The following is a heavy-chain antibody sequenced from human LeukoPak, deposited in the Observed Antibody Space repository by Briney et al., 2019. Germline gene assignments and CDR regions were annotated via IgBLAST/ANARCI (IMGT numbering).Heavy chain of an antibody. D-gene: IGHD3-22*01. CDR2: ISGSGGST. V-gene: IGHV3-23*01. CDR3: AKGYYYDSSGPGGFDY. CDR1: GFTFSSYA. J-gene: IGHJ4*02. Sequence: GGSLRLSCAASGFTFSSYAMSWVRQAPGKGLERVSAISGSGGSTYYADSVKGRFTISRDNSKNTLYLQMNSLRAEDTAVYYCAKGYYYDSSGPGGFDYWGQGTLVTVSS.